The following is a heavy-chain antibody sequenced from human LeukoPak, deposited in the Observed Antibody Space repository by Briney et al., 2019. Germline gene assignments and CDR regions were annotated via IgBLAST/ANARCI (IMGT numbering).Heavy chain of an antibody. J-gene: IGHJ4*02. CDR3: AKGTIFGVVIQYYFDY. CDR2: IYSGGST. CDR1: GIIVSNNY. Sequence: GGSLRLSCAASGIIVSNNYMSWVRQAPGRGLEWVSVIYSGGSTYYADSVKGRFTISRDNSKNTLYLQMNSLRAEDTAVYYCAKGTIFGVVIQYYFDYWGQGTLVTVSS. V-gene: IGHV3-66*01. D-gene: IGHD3-3*01.